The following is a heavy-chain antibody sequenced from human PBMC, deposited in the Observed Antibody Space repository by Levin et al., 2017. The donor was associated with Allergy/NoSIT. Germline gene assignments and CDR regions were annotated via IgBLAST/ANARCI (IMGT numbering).Heavy chain of an antibody. V-gene: IGHV4-61*02. Sequence: SQTLSLTCTVSAGSISSSSYSWSWIRQPAGKALEWIGRIYTSGSTDYNPSLKSRVTISLDTSKNQFSLNLTSVSAADTAVYYCARGPGDWDPFDYWGQGTLVTVSS. CDR1: AGSISSSSYS. CDR2: IYTSGST. D-gene: IGHD2-21*02. CDR3: ARGPGDWDPFDY. J-gene: IGHJ4*02.